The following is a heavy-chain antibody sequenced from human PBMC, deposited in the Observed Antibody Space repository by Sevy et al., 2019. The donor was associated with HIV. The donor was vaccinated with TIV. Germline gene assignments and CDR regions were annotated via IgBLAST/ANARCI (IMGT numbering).Heavy chain of an antibody. D-gene: IGHD3-22*01. CDR3: ARDRRTLNYYGSSGYNYYFDY. Sequence: GGSLRLSCVVSGFRFGSHAMSWVRQAPGKGLEWVSSITDSSNYIYHADSVKGRFTISRDNAKNYLYLQMNSLRAEDTAVYVCARDRRTLNYYGSSGYNYYFDYWGQGTLVTVSS. J-gene: IGHJ4*02. V-gene: IGHV3-21*01. CDR2: ITDSSNYI. CDR1: GFRFGSHA.